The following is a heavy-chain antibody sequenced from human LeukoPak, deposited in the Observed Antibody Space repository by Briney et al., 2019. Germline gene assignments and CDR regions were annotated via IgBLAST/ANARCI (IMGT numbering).Heavy chain of an antibody. CDR2: INTDRSST. CDR3: ARDLQAYYYDSSGYL. J-gene: IGHJ4*02. Sequence: GGSLRLSCAASGFTFSSYWMHWVRQAPGKGLVWVSRINTDRSSTSYADSVKGRFTISRDNAKNTLYLQMNSLRAEDTAVYYCARDLQAYYYDSSGYLWGQGTLVTVSS. CDR1: GFTFSSYW. D-gene: IGHD3-22*01. V-gene: IGHV3-74*01.